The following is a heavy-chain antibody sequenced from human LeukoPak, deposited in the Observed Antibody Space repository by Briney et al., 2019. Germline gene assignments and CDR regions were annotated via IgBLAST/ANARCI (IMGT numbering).Heavy chain of an antibody. V-gene: IGHV3-23*01. CDR3: AKSGSHWYRFDY. D-gene: IGHD6-19*01. CDR1: GFTFSSYA. Sequence: GGSLRLSCAASGFTFSSYAMTWVRQAPGKGLEWVSGIDASGAGTYYADSVKGRFTISRGNSKNTLYLQMNSLRAEDTAAYYCAKSGSHWYRFDYWGQGTLVTLSP. J-gene: IGHJ4*02. CDR2: IDASGAGT.